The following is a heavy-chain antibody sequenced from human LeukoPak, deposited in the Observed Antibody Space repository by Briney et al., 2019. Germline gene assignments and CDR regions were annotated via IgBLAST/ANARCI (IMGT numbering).Heavy chain of an antibody. J-gene: IGHJ4*02. CDR2: ISYDGSNK. D-gene: IGHD2-15*01. CDR1: GFTFSNYG. V-gene: IGHV3-30*03. CDR3: ARDPGYCSGSSCYYFDY. Sequence: GGSLRLSCAASGFTFSNYGIHWVRQSPGKGLEWVAVISYDGSNKYYADSVKGRFTISRDNSKDTLYLQMNSLRAEDTAVYYCARDPGYCSGSSCYYFDYWGQGTLVTVSS.